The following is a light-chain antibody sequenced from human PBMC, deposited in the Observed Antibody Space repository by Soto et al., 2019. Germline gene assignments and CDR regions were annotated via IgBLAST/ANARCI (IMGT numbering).Light chain of an antibody. V-gene: IGLV2-14*01. CDR1: SSDVGGYNY. J-gene: IGLJ2*01. Sequence: QSALTQPASVSGSPGQSITISCTGTSSDVGGYNYVSWYQQHPGKAPKLMIYEVSNGPSGVSNRFSGSKSGNTASLTISGLQAEDEADYYCSSFTSSGTDGVFGGGTKLTV. CDR3: SSFTSSGTDGV. CDR2: EVS.